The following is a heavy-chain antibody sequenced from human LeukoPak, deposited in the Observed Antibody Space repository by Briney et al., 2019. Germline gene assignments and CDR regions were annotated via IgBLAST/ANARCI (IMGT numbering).Heavy chain of an antibody. D-gene: IGHD3-22*01. CDR1: RFTFSNYA. Sequence: GGSLRLSCAASRFTFSNYAMSWVRQAPGKGLEWVAVISYNGSNKYYADSVKGRFTISRDNSKNTLYLQMNSLRAEDTAVYYCARELFLYYDSSGYGWGQGTLVTVSS. CDR3: ARELFLYYDSSGYG. V-gene: IGHV3-30-3*01. CDR2: ISYNGSNK. J-gene: IGHJ4*02.